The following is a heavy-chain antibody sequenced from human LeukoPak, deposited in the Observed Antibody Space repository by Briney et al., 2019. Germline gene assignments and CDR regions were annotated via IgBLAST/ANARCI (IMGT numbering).Heavy chain of an antibody. CDR2: ISSSGSTI. Sequence: GGSLRLSCAASRFTFSDYYMSWIRQAPGKGLEWVSYISSSGSTIYYADSVKGRFTISRDNAKNSLYLQMNSLRAEDTAVYYCARDPYSSGWYGNENYYWFDPWGQGTLVTVSS. V-gene: IGHV3-11*04. J-gene: IGHJ5*02. CDR3: ARDPYSSGWYGNENYYWFDP. D-gene: IGHD6-19*01. CDR1: RFTFSDYY.